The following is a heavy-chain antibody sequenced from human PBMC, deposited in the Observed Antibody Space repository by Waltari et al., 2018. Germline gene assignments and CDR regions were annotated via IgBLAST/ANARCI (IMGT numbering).Heavy chain of an antibody. D-gene: IGHD3-10*01. CDR1: GYTFTSYD. J-gene: IGHJ5*02. V-gene: IGHV1-8*03. CDR2: MNPNSGNT. Sequence: QVQLVQSGAEVKKPGASVKVSCKAHGYTFTSYDINSVRQATGQGLEWMGWMNPNSGNTSYAQKFQGRVTITRNTSISTAYMELSGLGSEDTAVYYCARGTGFRWFDPWGQGTLVTVSS. CDR3: ARGTGFRWFDP.